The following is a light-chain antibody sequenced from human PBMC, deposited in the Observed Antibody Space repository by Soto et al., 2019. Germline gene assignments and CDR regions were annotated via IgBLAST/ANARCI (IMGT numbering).Light chain of an antibody. CDR3: QQYGSSPWT. V-gene: IGKV3-20*01. Sequence: EIGLTQSPGTLSLSPGEIATLSCRASQSVSTNYLTWYQQKPGEAPRLLIYGASSRATGIPDRFSGSGSGTDFTLTISRLEPEDFAVYHCQQYGSSPWTLGQGTKVDIK. J-gene: IGKJ1*01. CDR2: GAS. CDR1: QSVSTNY.